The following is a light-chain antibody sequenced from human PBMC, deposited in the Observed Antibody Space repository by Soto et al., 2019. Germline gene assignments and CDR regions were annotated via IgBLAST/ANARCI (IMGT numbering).Light chain of an antibody. CDR3: QQYNNWPRT. CDR1: QSVSSD. Sequence: ETLMTQSPATLSVSPGERATLSCRASQSVSSDLAWYQQKPGQAPRLLIYGASTRATGIPARFSGSGSGTEFTLTISSLQSEDFAVYYCQQYNNWPRTFGQGTKVDIK. V-gene: IGKV3-15*01. J-gene: IGKJ1*01. CDR2: GAS.